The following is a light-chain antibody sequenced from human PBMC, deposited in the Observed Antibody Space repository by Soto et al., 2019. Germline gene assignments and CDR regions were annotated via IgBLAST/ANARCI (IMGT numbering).Light chain of an antibody. CDR3: SSYAGSNSV. Sequence: QSALTQPPSASGSPGQSVTISCTGTSSDVGGYNYVSWYQQHPGKAPKLMIYEVTKRPSGVPERFSGSKSGNTASLTVSGLQADDEADYYCSSYAGSNSVFGGGTKLTV. J-gene: IGLJ3*02. CDR1: SSDVGGYNY. V-gene: IGLV2-8*01. CDR2: EVT.